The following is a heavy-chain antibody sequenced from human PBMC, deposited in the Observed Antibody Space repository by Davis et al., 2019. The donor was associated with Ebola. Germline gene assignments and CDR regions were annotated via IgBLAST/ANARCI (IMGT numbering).Heavy chain of an antibody. D-gene: IGHD5-24*01. CDR2: IKQDGSEK. J-gene: IGHJ4*02. CDR3: ARDRRRDGYNLGDY. V-gene: IGHV3-7*01. CDR1: GFTFSSYW. Sequence: PGGSLRLSCAASGFTFSSYWMSWVRQAPGKGLEWVANIKQDGSEKYYADSVKGRFTISRDNSKNTLYLQMNSLRAEDTAVYYCARDRRRDGYNLGDYWGQGTLVTVSS.